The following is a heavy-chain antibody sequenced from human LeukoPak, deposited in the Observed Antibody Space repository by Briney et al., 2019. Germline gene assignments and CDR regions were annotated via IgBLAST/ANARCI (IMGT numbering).Heavy chain of an antibody. V-gene: IGHV1-2*04. CDR1: GYTFTGYY. CDR3: AASTLRGKTARAGYYYGMDV. J-gene: IGHJ6*02. Sequence: ASVKVSCKASGYTFTGYYMHWVRQAPGQGLEWMGWINPNSGGTNYAQKFQGWVTMTRDTSISTAYMELSRLRSDDTAVYYCAASTLRGKTARAGYYYGMDVWGQGTTVTVSS. D-gene: IGHD3-3*01. CDR2: INPNSGGT.